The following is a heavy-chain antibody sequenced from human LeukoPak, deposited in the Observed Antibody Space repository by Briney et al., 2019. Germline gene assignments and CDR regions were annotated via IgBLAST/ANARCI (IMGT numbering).Heavy chain of an antibody. V-gene: IGHV3-7*01. J-gene: IGHJ4*02. CDR2: INKDGSEI. Sequence: TGGSLRLSCAASGFTFSSYAMSWVRQAPGKGLEWVAHINKDGSEIYYVDSVKGRFTISRDNAKASLSLQMNSLRVEDTAVYYCARDKVTYWGQGILVTVSS. CDR1: GFTFSSYA. CDR3: ARDKVTY.